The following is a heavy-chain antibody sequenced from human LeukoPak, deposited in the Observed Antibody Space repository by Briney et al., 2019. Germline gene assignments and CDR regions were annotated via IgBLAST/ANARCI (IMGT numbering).Heavy chain of an antibody. CDR3: ARGARGWQWLSYYFDC. CDR1: GFAVSNNY. D-gene: IGHD6-19*01. Sequence: GGSLRLSCAASGFAVSNNYISWVRQAPGKGLEWIAVIYSGGSTYYVVSVMGRFFIFCDNSTNTIHLQLNSMRAADTTVYYCARGARGWQWLSYYFDCWGKGNRVTVSS. J-gene: IGHJ4*02. V-gene: IGHV3-53*01. CDR2: IYSGGST.